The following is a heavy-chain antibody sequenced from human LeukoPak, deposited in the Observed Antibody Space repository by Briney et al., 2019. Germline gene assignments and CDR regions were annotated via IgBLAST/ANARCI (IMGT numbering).Heavy chain of an antibody. CDR3: ARRGYSDNSGYPNLDY. Sequence: GASVKVSCKASGYTFTSYGISWVRQAPGQGLEWMGWISAYNGNTNYAQKLQGRVTMTTDTSTSTAYMELRSLRSDDTAVYYCARRGYSDNSGYPNLDYWGQGTLVTVSS. D-gene: IGHD3-22*01. J-gene: IGHJ4*02. CDR1: GYTFTSYG. V-gene: IGHV1-18*01. CDR2: ISAYNGNT.